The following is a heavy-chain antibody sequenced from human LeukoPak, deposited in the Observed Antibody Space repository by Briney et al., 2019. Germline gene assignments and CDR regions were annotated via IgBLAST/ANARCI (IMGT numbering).Heavy chain of an antibody. J-gene: IGHJ4*02. CDR1: GFTFSSYS. Sequence: PGGSLRLSCAASGFTFSSYSVNWVRQAPGKGLEWVSYISSSSSTIYYADSVKGRFTISRDNAKNSLYLQMNSLRAEDTAVYYCARRSIIMVRGPIGSFDYWGQGTLVTVSS. CDR3: ARRSIIMVRGPIGSFDY. D-gene: IGHD3-10*01. CDR2: ISSSSSTI. V-gene: IGHV3-48*01.